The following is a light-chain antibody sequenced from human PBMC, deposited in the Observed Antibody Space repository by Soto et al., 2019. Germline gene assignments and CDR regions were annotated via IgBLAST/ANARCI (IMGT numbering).Light chain of an antibody. CDR3: QQSYSNPPT. CDR2: GAT. V-gene: IGKV1-39*01. J-gene: IGKJ2*01. Sequence: DIQMTQSPSSLSASVGDRVTITCRASQSIATYLNWYQQKPGKAPNLLIYGATNLHSGAPSRFTGIGSGTDFTLIISSLQPEDFATYYCQQSYSNPPTFGLGTKLEI. CDR1: QSIATY.